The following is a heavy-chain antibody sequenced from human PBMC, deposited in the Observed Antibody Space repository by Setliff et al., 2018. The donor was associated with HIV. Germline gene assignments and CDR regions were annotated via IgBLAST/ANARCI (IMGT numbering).Heavy chain of an antibody. CDR1: GGSVGSGSYY. CDR2: MYSGGNT. J-gene: IGHJ6*03. CDR3: ARQEGYCSSTSCYAGSFMGYYYMDV. Sequence: SETLSLTCTVSGGSVGSGSYYCSWIRQSPGKGLEWIGYMYSGGNTYYKPSLKSRVTTSVDTSKNQFSLKLSAVTAADTAVYYCARQEGYCSSTSCYAGSFMGYYYMDVWGKGTTVTVSS. V-gene: IGHV4-39*01. D-gene: IGHD2-2*01.